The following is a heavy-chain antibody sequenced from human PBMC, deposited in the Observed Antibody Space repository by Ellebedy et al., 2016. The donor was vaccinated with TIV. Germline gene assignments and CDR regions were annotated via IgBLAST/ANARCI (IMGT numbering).Heavy chain of an antibody. V-gene: IGHV4-34*01. Sequence: SETLSLXCAVYAGSFSDYCWSCIRQPPGKGLEWIGEINHSGGTNYNPSLKSRVTISRDTSKNQFSLRLSSVTAADTAVYYCARGRLLGPDIYDTSGYYPFYFDRWGQGTLVTVSS. D-gene: IGHD3-22*01. J-gene: IGHJ4*02. CDR2: INHSGGT. CDR1: AGSFSDYC. CDR3: ARGRLLGPDIYDTSGYYPFYFDR.